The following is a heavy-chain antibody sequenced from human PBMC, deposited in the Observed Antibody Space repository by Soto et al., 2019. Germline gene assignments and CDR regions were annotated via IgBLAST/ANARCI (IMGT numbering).Heavy chain of an antibody. CDR1: GFTFRRYA. CDR2: ISGSGGDR. CDR3: ARGGELLWSAQVVGYSYYMHG. V-gene: IGHV3-23*01. J-gene: IGHJ6*03. D-gene: IGHD3-10*01. Sequence: EVHLLESGGGVVQPGGSLRLSCAVSGFTFRRYAMSWVRQAPGKGLEWVSSISGSGGDRYHADSLQGRFTISRDNSKHTLYMLMTSLRAEDTAVYYCARGGELLWSAQVVGYSYYMHGWYKETTITVSS.